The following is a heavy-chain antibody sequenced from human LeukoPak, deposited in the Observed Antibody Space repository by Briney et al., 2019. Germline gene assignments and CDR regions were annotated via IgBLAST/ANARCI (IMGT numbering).Heavy chain of an antibody. CDR3: ARGPNSNWSGLDF. V-gene: IGHV3-11*04. CDR1: EFSFSDYY. J-gene: IGHJ4*02. Sequence: PGGSLRLSCEGSEFSFSDYYMSWIRQAPGKGLECVSYIGITGTPIYYAGSVEGRFTISRDKARNSLYLQVNNLRAEDTAVYYCARGPNSNWSGLDFWGQGTLLTVSS. CDR2: IGITGTPI. D-gene: IGHD6-6*01.